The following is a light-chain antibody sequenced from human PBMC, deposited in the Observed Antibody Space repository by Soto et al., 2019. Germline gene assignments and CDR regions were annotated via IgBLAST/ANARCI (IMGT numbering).Light chain of an antibody. CDR1: QSISTW. J-gene: IGKJ3*01. CDR2: KAS. Sequence: DIQMTQSPSTLSASVGDRVTITCRASQSISTWLAWYQQKPGKAPKLLIYKASSLETGVPSRFSGSGSWTEFTLTIICLQPDDFATYYCQQYNSYSLFTFGPGTKVEIK. V-gene: IGKV1-5*03. CDR3: QQYNSYSLFT.